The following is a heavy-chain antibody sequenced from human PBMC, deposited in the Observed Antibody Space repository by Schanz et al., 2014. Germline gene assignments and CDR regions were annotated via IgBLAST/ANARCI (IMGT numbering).Heavy chain of an antibody. CDR2: IGGSGDST. J-gene: IGHJ6*02. Sequence: DVQLVDSGGGLVQPGGSLRLSCAASGSTVSNSYIHWVRQAPGKGLEWVSGIGGSGDSTHFADSVKGRFIISRDNSKNTLYLQVNSLRAEDTAVYYCARFLARYQYYGVDVWGQGTTVIVSS. CDR3: ARFLARYQYYGVDV. CDR1: GSTVSNSY. D-gene: IGHD2-21*01. V-gene: IGHV3-53*01.